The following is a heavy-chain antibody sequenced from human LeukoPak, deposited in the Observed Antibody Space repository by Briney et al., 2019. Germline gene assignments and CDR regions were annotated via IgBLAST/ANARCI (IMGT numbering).Heavy chain of an antibody. CDR2: IYSGGST. V-gene: IGHV3-53*01. CDR3: ARGLKYYYDNGNY. Sequence: PGGSLRLSCAASGFTVSSNYMSWVRQAPGKGLEWVSVIYSGGSTFYADSVKGRFTISRDNSKNTLYLQMNSLRAEDTAVYYCARGLKYYYDNGNYWGQGTLVTVSS. J-gene: IGHJ4*02. CDR1: GFTVSSNY. D-gene: IGHD3-22*01.